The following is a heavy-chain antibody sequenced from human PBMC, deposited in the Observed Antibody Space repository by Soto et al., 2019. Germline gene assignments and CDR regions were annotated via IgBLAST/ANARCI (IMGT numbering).Heavy chain of an antibody. CDR3: ARGRYGDY. J-gene: IGHJ4*02. D-gene: IGHD1-1*01. Sequence: QVHLVQSGAEVKKPGASVKVSCQASGYAFTTYGITWVRQAPGQGLEWMGWISAHNGNTNYAQQLQGRVTVTPDTSPSPAYMELRPLISDDPAVYFCARGRYGDYWGQGALVTVSS. CDR1: GYAFTTYG. V-gene: IGHV1-18*01. CDR2: ISAHNGNT.